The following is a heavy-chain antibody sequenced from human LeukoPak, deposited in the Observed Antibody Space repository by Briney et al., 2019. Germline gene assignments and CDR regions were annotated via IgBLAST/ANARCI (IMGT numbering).Heavy chain of an antibody. CDR1: GENFSIYF. V-gene: IGHV4-34*01. D-gene: IGHD2-15*01. Sequence: SETLSLTCAVYGENFSIYFYSWIRQPPGKGLEWIGEINHGGSTSYNPSLKSRVTISVDTSKNQFSLKLSSVTVADTAVYYCARADGYCRSSSCYSSNWFDPWGQGTLVTVSS. CDR2: INHGGST. CDR3: ARADGYCRSSSCYSSNWFDP. J-gene: IGHJ5*02.